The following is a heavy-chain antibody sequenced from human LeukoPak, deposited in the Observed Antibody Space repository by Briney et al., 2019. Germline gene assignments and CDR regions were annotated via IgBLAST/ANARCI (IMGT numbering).Heavy chain of an antibody. CDR3: ARGATVMRFDP. Sequence: SETLSLTCTVSGYFISSGYYWGWIRQPPGKGLQWIGSIHHSGSTYYNPSLKSRVTISVDTSKNQFSLKLSSVTAADTAVYYCARGATVMRFDPWGQGTLVTVSS. CDR1: GYFISSGYY. D-gene: IGHD3-16*01. V-gene: IGHV4-38-2*02. CDR2: IHHSGST. J-gene: IGHJ5*02.